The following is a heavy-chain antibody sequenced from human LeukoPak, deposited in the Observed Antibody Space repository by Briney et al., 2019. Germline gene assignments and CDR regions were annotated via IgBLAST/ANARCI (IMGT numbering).Heavy chain of an antibody. CDR3: ARTLWELLNPFDY. D-gene: IGHD1-26*01. Sequence: GRSLRLSCAASGFTFSSYAMHWVRQAPGKGLEWVAVISYDGSNKYYADSVKGRFTISRDNSKNTLYLQMNSLRAEDTAVYYCARTLWELLNPFDYWGQGTLVTVSS. V-gene: IGHV3-30*04. CDR1: GFTFSSYA. J-gene: IGHJ4*02. CDR2: ISYDGSNK.